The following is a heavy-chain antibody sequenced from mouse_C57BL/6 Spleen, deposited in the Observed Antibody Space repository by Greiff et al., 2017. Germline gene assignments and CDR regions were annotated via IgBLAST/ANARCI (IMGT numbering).Heavy chain of an antibody. V-gene: IGHV5-16*01. CDR3: ARDPYYYGSSFHWYFDV. CDR2: INYDGSST. CDR1: GFTFSDYY. J-gene: IGHJ1*03. D-gene: IGHD1-1*01. Sequence: EVQVVESEGGLVQPGRSMKLSCTASGFTFSDYYMAWVRQVPEKGLEWVANINYDGSSTYYLDTLKSRFIISRDNAKNNLYLQISSLKSEDTATYYCARDPYYYGSSFHWYFDVWGTGTTGTVSS.